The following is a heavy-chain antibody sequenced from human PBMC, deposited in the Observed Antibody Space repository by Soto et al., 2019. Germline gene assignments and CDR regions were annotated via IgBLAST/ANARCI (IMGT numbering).Heavy chain of an antibody. CDR3: ASSVYSSSWHYYGMDV. Sequence: ASVKVSCKASGYTFTGHYMHWVRQAPGQGLEWMGWINPNSGGTNYAQKFQGWVTMTRDTSISTAYMELSRLRSDDTAVYYCASSVYSSSWHYYGMDVWGQGTTVTVSS. J-gene: IGHJ6*02. D-gene: IGHD6-13*01. CDR1: GYTFTGHY. V-gene: IGHV1-2*04. CDR2: INPNSGGT.